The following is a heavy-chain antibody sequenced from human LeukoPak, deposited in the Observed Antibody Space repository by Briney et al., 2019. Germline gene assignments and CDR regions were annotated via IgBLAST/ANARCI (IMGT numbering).Heavy chain of an antibody. CDR2: INSDGYSI. Sequence: PGGSLRLSCAASGFTFSGYWMHWVRQAPGKGLVWVSRINSDGYSITYADSVKGRFTISRDNAKNTLYLQMNSPIAEDTAVYFCTRAGYSSGFDSWGQGTLVTVSS. J-gene: IGHJ5*01. D-gene: IGHD6-19*01. V-gene: IGHV3-74*03. CDR1: GFTFSGYW. CDR3: TRAGYSSGFDS.